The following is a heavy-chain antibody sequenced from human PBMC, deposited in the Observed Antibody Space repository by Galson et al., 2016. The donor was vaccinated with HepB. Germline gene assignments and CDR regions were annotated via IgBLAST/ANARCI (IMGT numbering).Heavy chain of an antibody. V-gene: IGHV2-5*02. CDR2: IYWDEDK. CDR1: GFSLNTTGVG. CDR3: AHNRYYYGSGSYSDY. Sequence: PALVKPTQTLTLTCTFSGFSLNTTGVGVAWIRQPPGKALEWLALIYWDEDKRYRPSLKSRLTITKDTSKNQVVLTMTNTDPVDTATYYCAHNRYYYGSGSYSDYWGQGTLVTVSS. D-gene: IGHD3-10*01. J-gene: IGHJ4*02.